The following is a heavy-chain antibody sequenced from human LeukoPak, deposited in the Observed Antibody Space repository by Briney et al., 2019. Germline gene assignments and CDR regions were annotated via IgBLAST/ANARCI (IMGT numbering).Heavy chain of an antibody. Sequence: RGESLKISCQGSGYSFTTYWSGGVRPMPGKGLEGMGIIYHGDSDTRYSPSFQGQVTISADKSISTAYLQWSSLKASDTAMYYCARHRRLVGAAFDYWGQGTLVTVSS. J-gene: IGHJ4*02. CDR1: GYSFTTYW. CDR2: IYHGDSDT. D-gene: IGHD1-26*01. V-gene: IGHV5-51*01. CDR3: ARHRRLVGAAFDY.